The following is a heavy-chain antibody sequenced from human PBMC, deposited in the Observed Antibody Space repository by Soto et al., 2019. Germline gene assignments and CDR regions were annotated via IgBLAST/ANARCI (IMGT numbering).Heavy chain of an antibody. CDR3: ARWVVPAAINGDYYYGMDV. D-gene: IGHD2-2*02. V-gene: IGHV2-70*01. Sequence: ESGPTLVNPTQTLTLTCTFSGFSLSTSGMCVSWIRQPPGKALEWLALIDWDDDKYYSTSLKTRLTISKDTSKNQVVLTMTNMDPVDTATYYCARWVVPAAINGDYYYGMDVWGQGTTVTVSS. J-gene: IGHJ6*02. CDR2: IDWDDDK. CDR1: GFSLSTSGMC.